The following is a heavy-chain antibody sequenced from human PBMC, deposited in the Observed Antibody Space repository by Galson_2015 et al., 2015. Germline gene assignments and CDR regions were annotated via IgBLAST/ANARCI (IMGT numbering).Heavy chain of an antibody. CDR3: AKGLGEYYYYGMDV. CDR1: GFTFSSYA. CDR2: ISYDGSNK. V-gene: IGHV3-30-3*01. Sequence: SLRLSCAASGFTFSSYAMHWVRQAPGKGLEWVAVISYDGSNKYYADSVKGRFTISRDNSKNTLYLQMNSLRAEDTAVYYCAKGLGEYYYYGMDVWGQGTTVTVSS. J-gene: IGHJ6*02.